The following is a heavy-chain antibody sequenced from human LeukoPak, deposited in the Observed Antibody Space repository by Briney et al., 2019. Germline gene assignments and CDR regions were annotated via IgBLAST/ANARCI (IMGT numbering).Heavy chain of an antibody. V-gene: IGHV3-49*04. CDR2: IRSKAYGGTT. Sequence: GGSLRLSCTASGFTFGDYAMSWVRQAPGKGLEWVGFIRSKAYGGTTEYAASVKGRFTISRDDSKSIAYLQMNSLKTEDTAVYYCTRHQGSGSYLPLGLEGCGMDVWGQGTTVTVSS. CDR1: GFTFGDYA. D-gene: IGHD3-10*01. J-gene: IGHJ6*02. CDR3: TRHQGSGSYLPLGLEGCGMDV.